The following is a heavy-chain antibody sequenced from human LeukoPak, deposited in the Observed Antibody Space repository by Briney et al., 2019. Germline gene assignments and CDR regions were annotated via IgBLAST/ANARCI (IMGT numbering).Heavy chain of an antibody. CDR3: ATVSSGWYEGDAFDI. V-gene: IGHV3-21*01. CDR1: GFTFSSYS. Sequence: GGSLRLSCAASGFTFSSYSMNWVRQAPGKGLEWVSSISGSSSYIYYADSVKGRFTISRDNAKNSLYLQMNSLRVEDTAVYYCATVSSGWYEGDAFDIWGQGTMVTVSS. D-gene: IGHD6-19*01. J-gene: IGHJ3*02. CDR2: ISGSSSYI.